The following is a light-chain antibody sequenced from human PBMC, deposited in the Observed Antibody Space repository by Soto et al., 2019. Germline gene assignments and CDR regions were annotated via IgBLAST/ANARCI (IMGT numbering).Light chain of an antibody. J-gene: IGKJ4*02. CDR2: DAS. CDR3: QQYNTYGLT. V-gene: IGKV1-5*01. Sequence: DIQMTQSPSTLSASVGDRVSITCRASQSVGNSLAWYQQRPGKAPKLLIFDASTLESGVPSKFSGSGSDTEFTFTISSLQPDDSATYCCQQYNTYGLTFGGGTKVEIK. CDR1: QSVGNS.